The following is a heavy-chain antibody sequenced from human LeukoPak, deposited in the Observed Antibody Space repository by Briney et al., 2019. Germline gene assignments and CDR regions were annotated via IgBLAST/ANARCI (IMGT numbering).Heavy chain of an antibody. CDR3: AREPFWSGYYSNLHFDY. J-gene: IGHJ4*02. Sequence: GGSLRPSCAASEFTFSSYKMNWVRQVPGKGLEWVSSISGSSDYVYYADSVKGRFTVSRDNAKKSLYLQMNSLRAEDTAAYYCAREPFWSGYYSNLHFDYWGRGVLVTVSS. D-gene: IGHD3-3*01. CDR2: ISGSSDYV. V-gene: IGHV3-21*01. CDR1: EFTFSSYK.